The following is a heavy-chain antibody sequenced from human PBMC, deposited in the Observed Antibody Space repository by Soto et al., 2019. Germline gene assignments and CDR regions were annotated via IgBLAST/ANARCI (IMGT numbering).Heavy chain of an antibody. D-gene: IGHD1-26*01. V-gene: IGHV1-2*02. J-gene: IGHJ3*01. CDR3: ARVNSGSYLDAFDW. Sequence: QVQVDQSGAEVKKPGASVKISCKASGHTLVNHYVQWVRQAPGQGLEWMGWISPKNGVTNYAQKFRGRVTLARDTSINTAYMDLSRLRSADSAVYYCARVNSGSYLDAFDWWDQGTMVTVSS. CDR2: ISPKNGVT. CDR1: GHTLVNHY.